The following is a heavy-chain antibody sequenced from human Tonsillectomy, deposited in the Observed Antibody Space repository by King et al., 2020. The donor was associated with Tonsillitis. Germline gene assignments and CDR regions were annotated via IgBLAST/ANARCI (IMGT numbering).Heavy chain of an antibody. Sequence: VQLVESGGGLVQPGGSLRLSCEASGFTFTNYWMHWVRQAPGKGLVWVSRINMDGRDTSCADSVKGRLTVSRDNAKNTLYLHMSSLRAEDTAVYHCAKVGDRNLLTGSPDSFDIWGQGTMVTVSS. D-gene: IGHD3-9*01. CDR1: GFTFTNYW. CDR3: AKVGDRNLLTGSPDSFDI. V-gene: IGHV3-74*01. J-gene: IGHJ3*02. CDR2: INMDGRDT.